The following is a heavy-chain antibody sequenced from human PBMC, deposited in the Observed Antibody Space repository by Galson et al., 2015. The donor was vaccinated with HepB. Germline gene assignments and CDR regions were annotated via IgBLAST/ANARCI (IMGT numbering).Heavy chain of an antibody. D-gene: IGHD3-3*01. CDR2: MSSSGNTI. CDR1: GFTINDYY. Sequence: SLRLSCAASGFTINDYYMNWIRQAPGKGLEWVPYMSSSGNTIYYADSVRGRFAISRDNAKNSLYLQMNSLRAEDTAVYYCARRGLRWSGSTTYFDYWGQGTLVTVSS. J-gene: IGHJ4*02. CDR3: ARRGLRWSGSTTYFDY. V-gene: IGHV3-11*01.